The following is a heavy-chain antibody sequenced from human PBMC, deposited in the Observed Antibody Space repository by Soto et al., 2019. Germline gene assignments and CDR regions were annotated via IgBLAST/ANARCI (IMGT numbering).Heavy chain of an antibody. Sequence: QLQLQESGSGLVKPSQTLSLTCAVSGGSISSGGYSWSWIRQPPGKGLEWIGYIYHSGTYYNPSLKSRVTRSVDRSKNQFSLKLSSVTAADTAVYYCARAGGLGAVAVDSWGQGTLVTVSS. V-gene: IGHV4-30-2*01. CDR2: IYHSGT. CDR1: GGSISSGGYS. CDR3: ARAGGLGAVAVDS. J-gene: IGHJ4*02. D-gene: IGHD6-19*01.